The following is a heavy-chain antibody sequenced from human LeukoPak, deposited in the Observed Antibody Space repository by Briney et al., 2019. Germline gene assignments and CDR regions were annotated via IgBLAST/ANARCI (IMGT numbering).Heavy chain of an antibody. CDR3: AREDGVVATGYFDY. Sequence: GASAKVSCKASGYTFTSYGISWVRQAPGQGLEWMGWISAYNGNTNYAQKLQGRVTMTTDTSTSTAYMELRSLRSDDTAVYYCAREDGVVATGYFDYWGQGTLVTVSS. D-gene: IGHD2-15*01. CDR2: ISAYNGNT. J-gene: IGHJ4*02. V-gene: IGHV1-18*01. CDR1: GYTFTSYG.